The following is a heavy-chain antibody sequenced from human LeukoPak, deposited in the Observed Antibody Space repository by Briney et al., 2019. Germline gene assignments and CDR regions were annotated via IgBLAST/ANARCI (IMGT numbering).Heavy chain of an antibody. J-gene: IGHJ4*02. V-gene: IGHV3-74*01. Sequence: GGSLRLSCAASGFTFSSYWMHWVRQAPGKGLVWVSRINSDGSSTSYADSVKGRFTISRDNAKNTLYLQMNSLRAEDTAVYYCAKAYSDHLLLWFGEPYVDYWGQGTLVTVSS. CDR3: AKAYSDHLLLWFGEPYVDY. D-gene: IGHD3-10*01. CDR2: INSDGSST. CDR1: GFTFSSYW.